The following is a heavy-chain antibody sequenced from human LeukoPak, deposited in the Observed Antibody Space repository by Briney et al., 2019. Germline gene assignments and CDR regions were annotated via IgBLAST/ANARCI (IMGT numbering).Heavy chain of an antibody. CDR1: GGSISSSNYY. Sequence: SETLSLTCTVSGGSISSSNYYWGWIRQPPGKGLEWIGSIYYSGSTYYNPSLKSRVTISVDTSKNQFSLKLSSVTAADTAVYYCARSPRWLVSTDWFDPWGQGTLVTVSS. CDR3: ARSPRWLVSTDWFDP. V-gene: IGHV4-39*07. CDR2: IYYSGST. D-gene: IGHD6-19*01. J-gene: IGHJ5*02.